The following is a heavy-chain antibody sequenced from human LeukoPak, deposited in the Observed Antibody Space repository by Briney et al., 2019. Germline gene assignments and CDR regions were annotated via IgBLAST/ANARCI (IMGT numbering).Heavy chain of an antibody. CDR3: AREGIRFLEWLSSDAFDI. CDR2: IIPILGIA. D-gene: IGHD3-3*01. Sequence: GASVKVSCKASGGTFSSYAISWVRQAPGQGLEWMGRIIPILGIANYAQKFQGRVTITADKSTSTAYMELSSLRSEDTAVNYCAREGIRFLEWLSSDAFDIWGQGTMVTVSS. J-gene: IGHJ3*02. CDR1: GGTFSSYA. V-gene: IGHV1-69*04.